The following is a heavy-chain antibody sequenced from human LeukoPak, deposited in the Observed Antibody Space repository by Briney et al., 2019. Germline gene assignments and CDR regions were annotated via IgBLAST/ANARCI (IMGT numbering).Heavy chain of an antibody. CDR2: INPSGGST. Sequence: ASVKVSCKVSGYTLTELSMHWVRQAPGQGLEWMGIINPSGGSTSYAQKFRGRVTMTRDTSTSTVYMELSSLRSEDTAVYYCARGFIVGATSDYYFKYWGQGTLVTVSS. V-gene: IGHV1-46*01. CDR1: GYTLTELS. D-gene: IGHD1-26*01. CDR3: ARGFIVGATSDYYFKY. J-gene: IGHJ4*02.